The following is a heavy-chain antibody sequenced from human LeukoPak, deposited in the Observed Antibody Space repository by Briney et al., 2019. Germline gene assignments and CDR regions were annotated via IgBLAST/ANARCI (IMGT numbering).Heavy chain of an antibody. D-gene: IGHD3-9*01. V-gene: IGHV3-15*01. CDR3: TTEKSRYYDILTGYAAWGLGSYDI. J-gene: IGHJ3*02. CDR2: IKRKTDGGTP. Sequence: GGSLRLSCAASGFFLSNAWMTWVRQAPGRGLEWVGRIKRKTDGGTPDYAAPVKGRFTISRDDSKNTLYLQMNSLKTEDTAVYYCTTEKSRYYDILTGYAAWGLGSYDIWGQGTMVTVSS. CDR1: GFFLSNAW.